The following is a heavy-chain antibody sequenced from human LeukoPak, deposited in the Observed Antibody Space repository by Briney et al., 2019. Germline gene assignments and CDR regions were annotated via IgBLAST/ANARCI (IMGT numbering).Heavy chain of an antibody. CDR1: GYSISSGYY. D-gene: IGHD2-2*01. Sequence: SETLSLTCTVSGYSISSGYYWGWIRQPPGKGLEWIGSIYHSGSTYYNPSLKSRVTISVDTSKNQFSLKLSSVTAADTAVYYCATTAAQGYFDYWGQGTLVTVSS. V-gene: IGHV4-38-2*02. CDR3: ATTAAQGYFDY. CDR2: IYHSGST. J-gene: IGHJ4*02.